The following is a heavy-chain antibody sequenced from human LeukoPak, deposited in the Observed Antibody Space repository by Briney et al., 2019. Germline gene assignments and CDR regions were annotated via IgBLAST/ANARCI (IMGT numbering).Heavy chain of an antibody. CDR3: ARLPDCSSTSCTSIPYYYYMDV. D-gene: IGHD2-2*01. Sequence: SETLSLTCTVSGGSISSYYWSWIRQPPGKGLEWIGYIYYSGSTNYNPSLKSRVTISVDTSKNQFSLKLSSVTAADTAVYYCARLPDCSSTSCTSIPYYYYMDVWGKGTTVTVSS. CDR2: IYYSGST. J-gene: IGHJ6*03. CDR1: GGSISSYY. V-gene: IGHV4-59*08.